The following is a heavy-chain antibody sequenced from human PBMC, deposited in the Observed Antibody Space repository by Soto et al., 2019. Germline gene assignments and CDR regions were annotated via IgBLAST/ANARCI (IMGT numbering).Heavy chain of an antibody. CDR1: GGSISSYY. CDR3: EKESRSWYGSIGAY. D-gene: IGHD6-13*01. Sequence: PSETLSLTCTVSGGSISSYYWSWIRQPPGKGLEWIGYIYFSGGTNYNPSLKSRVTISVDTSKNQFSLKLSSVTAADTAVYYCEKESRSWYGSIGAYGGQGTLVTVSS. J-gene: IGHJ4*02. CDR2: IYFSGGT. V-gene: IGHV4-59*12.